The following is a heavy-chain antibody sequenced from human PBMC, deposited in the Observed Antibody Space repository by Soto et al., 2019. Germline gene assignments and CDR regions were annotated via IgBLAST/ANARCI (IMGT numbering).Heavy chain of an antibody. D-gene: IGHD3-10*01. CDR3: ARHGRPVGYYGSGRKYYYYYYGMDV. CDR1: GYTFTSYG. CDR2: ISAYNGNT. J-gene: IGHJ6*02. V-gene: IGHV1-18*01. Sequence: ASVKVSCKASGYTFTSYGISWVRQAPGQGLEWMGWISAYNGNTNYAQKLQGRVTMTTDTSTSTAYMELRSLRSDDTAMYYCARHGRPVGYYGSGRKYYYYYYGMDVWGQGTTVTVSS.